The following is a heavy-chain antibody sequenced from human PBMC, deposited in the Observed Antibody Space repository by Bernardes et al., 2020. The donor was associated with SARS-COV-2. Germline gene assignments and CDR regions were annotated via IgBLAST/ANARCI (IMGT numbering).Heavy chain of an antibody. CDR3: ARGPGGACSGDSCDYYYGMDV. D-gene: IGHD2-15*01. J-gene: IGHJ6*02. Sequence: AEPLSLTCTVSGGSISRYYGSWIRQPPGKGLEWIGYIYYSGTTNYNPSLKSRVTISVDTSKNQFSLKLSSVTAADTAVYYCARGPGGACSGDSCDYYYGMDVWGQGTTVTVSS. V-gene: IGHV4-59*08. CDR1: GGSISRYY. CDR2: IYYSGTT.